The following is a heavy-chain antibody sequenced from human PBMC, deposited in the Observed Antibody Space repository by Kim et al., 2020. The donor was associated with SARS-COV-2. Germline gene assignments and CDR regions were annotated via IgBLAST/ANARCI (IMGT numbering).Heavy chain of an antibody. J-gene: IGHJ4*02. V-gene: IGHV1-69*13. CDR2: IIPIFGTA. CDR3: ARMRRDIVVVPAAEIYYFDY. D-gene: IGHD2-2*01. CDR1: GGTFSSYA. Sequence: SVKVSCKASGGTFSSYAISWVRQAPGQGLEWMGGIIPIFGTANYAQKFQGRVTITADESTSTAYMELSSLRSEDTAVYYCARMRRDIVVVPAAEIYYFDYWGQGTLVTVSS.